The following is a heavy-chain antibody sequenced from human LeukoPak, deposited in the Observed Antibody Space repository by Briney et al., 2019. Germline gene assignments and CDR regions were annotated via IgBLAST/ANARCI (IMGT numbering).Heavy chain of an antibody. CDR1: GFTFSSYW. J-gene: IGHJ1*01. V-gene: IGHV3-74*01. CDR2: IKSDGST. CDR3: ARAPSEIGGYYPEYFRH. Sequence: GGSLRLSCAASGFTFSSYWMHWVRHAPGKGLVWVSRIKSDGSTRYADAVNGRFTTSRDNAKNPVSLQMNSRRAEDTGVYYCARAPSEIGGYYPEYFRHWGQGTLVTVSP. D-gene: IGHD3-22*01.